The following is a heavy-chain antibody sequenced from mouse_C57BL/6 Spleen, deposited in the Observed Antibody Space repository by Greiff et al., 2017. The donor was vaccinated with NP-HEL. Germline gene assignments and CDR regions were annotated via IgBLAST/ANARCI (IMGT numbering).Heavy chain of an antibody. V-gene: IGHV1-54*01. CDR1: GYAFTNYL. J-gene: IGHJ2*01. D-gene: IGHD3-1*01. CDR2: INPGSGGT. CDR3: ARSGGTPHFDY. Sequence: MQLQQSGAELVRPGTSVKVSCKASGYAFTNYLIEWVKQRPGQGLEWIGVINPGSGGTNYNEKFKGKATLTADKSSSTAYMQLSSLTSEDSAVYFCARSGGTPHFDYWGQGTTLTVSS.